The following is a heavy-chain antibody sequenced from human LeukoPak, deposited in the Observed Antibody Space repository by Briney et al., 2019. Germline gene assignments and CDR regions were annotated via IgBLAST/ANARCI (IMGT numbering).Heavy chain of an antibody. D-gene: IGHD6-6*01. Sequence: GGSLRLSCAVSGFTSCGIWMSWSRQAPGKGLEWVASINSDGSEGYYADVVKGRLTISRDNAKNSLYLQINSMRAAGTAVYCWARSSHSSSSSVWGQGTMGTVSS. V-gene: IGHV3-7*03. CDR3: ARSSHSSSSSV. J-gene: IGHJ3*01. CDR1: GFTSCGIW. CDR2: INSDGSEG.